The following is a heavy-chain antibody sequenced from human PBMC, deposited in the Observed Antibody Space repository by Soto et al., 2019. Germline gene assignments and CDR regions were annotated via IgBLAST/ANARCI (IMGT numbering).Heavy chain of an antibody. CDR3: ARVSDGAWLLGRSWFDP. Sequence: QLQLQESGSGLVKPSQTLSLTCTVSGGSISSGDYSWSWLRQPPGKGLEWIGYIYHSGSTYFNPSRSSPASISVDRSENHFSLRLRSVPAADTAMYYCARVSDGAWLLGRSWFDPWGQGMLVTVSS. J-gene: IGHJ5*02. CDR2: IYHSGST. CDR1: GGSISSGDYS. D-gene: IGHD4-17*01. V-gene: IGHV4-30-2*01.